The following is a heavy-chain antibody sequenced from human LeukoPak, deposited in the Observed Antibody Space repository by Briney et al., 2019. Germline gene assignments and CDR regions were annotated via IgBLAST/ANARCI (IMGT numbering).Heavy chain of an antibody. D-gene: IGHD4-17*01. V-gene: IGHV3-7*01. CDR3: AREEYGDHMW. CDR2: IKQDGSEK. J-gene: IGHJ4*02. CDR1: GFTFSRYW. Sequence: GGSLRLSCAASGFTFSRYWMSWVRQAPGKGLEWVANIKQDGSEKYYVDSVKGRFTISGGNAKNSLYLQMNSLRAEDTAVYYCAREEYGDHMWWGQGTLVIVSS.